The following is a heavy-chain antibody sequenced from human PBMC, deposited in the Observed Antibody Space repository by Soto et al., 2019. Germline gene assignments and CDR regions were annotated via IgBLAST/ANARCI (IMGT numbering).Heavy chain of an antibody. J-gene: IGHJ3*02. Sequence: SETLSLTCTVSGGSISSGGYYWSWIRQHPGKGLEWIGYIYYSGSTYYNPSLKSRVTISVDTSKNQFSLKLSSVTAADTAVYYCARGYYYDSSGYYSDDAFEIWGQGTMVTVS. CDR1: GGSISSGGYY. D-gene: IGHD3-22*01. CDR3: ARGYYYDSSGYYSDDAFEI. CDR2: IYYSGST. V-gene: IGHV4-31*03.